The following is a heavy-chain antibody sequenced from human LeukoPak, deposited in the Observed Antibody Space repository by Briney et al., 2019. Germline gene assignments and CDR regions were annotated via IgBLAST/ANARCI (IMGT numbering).Heavy chain of an antibody. V-gene: IGHV1-8*02. CDR1: GYTFTSYD. D-gene: IGHD3-10*01. CDR2: MNPNSGNT. J-gene: IGHJ6*02. Sequence: ASVKVSCKASGYTFTSYDINWVRQATGQGLEWMGWMNPNSGNTGYAQKFQGRVTMTRNTSISTAYMELSSLRSEDTAVYYCAREVAARGYYYYGMDVWGQGTTVTVSS. CDR3: AREVAARGYYYYGMDV.